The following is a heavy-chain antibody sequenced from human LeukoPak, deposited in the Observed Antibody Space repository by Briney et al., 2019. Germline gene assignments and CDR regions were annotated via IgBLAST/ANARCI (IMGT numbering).Heavy chain of an antibody. D-gene: IGHD6-19*01. Sequence: GSLRLSCVASGFTFSDYYMSWIRQAPGKGLEWVSYIRSSGTTIHYADSVKGRFTISRDNAKDSLYLQMNSLRAEDTAVYYCARDRGAVTDVFDYWGQGTLVTVSS. J-gene: IGHJ4*02. CDR3: ARDRGAVTDVFDY. CDR1: GFTFSDYY. V-gene: IGHV3-11*04. CDR2: IRSSGTTI.